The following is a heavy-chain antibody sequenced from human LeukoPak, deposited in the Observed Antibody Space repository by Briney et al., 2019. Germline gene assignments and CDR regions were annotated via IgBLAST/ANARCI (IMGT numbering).Heavy chain of an antibody. Sequence: PGGSLRLSCAASGFTFSSFVMSWVRQAPGKGLEWVSSISGSGVYKYYTDSVKGRFTICRDNSKNTLYVQMNSLRAEDTAVYYCAKVSCTGGTCSSFDYWGQGTLATASS. J-gene: IGHJ4*02. V-gene: IGHV3-23*01. CDR3: AKVSCTGGTCSSFDY. CDR1: GFTFSSFV. CDR2: ISGSGVYK. D-gene: IGHD2-8*02.